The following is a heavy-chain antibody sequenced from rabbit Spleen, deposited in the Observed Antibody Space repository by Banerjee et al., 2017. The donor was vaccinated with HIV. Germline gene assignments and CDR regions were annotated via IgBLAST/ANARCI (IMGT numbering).Heavy chain of an antibody. CDR2: IDPVFGTT. D-gene: IGHD3-1*01. V-gene: IGHV1S47*01. CDR1: GFDFSSGG. J-gene: IGHJ4*01. Sequence: QEQLVESGGGLVQPGGSLKLSCKASGFDFSSGGVSWVRQAPGKGLEWIGYIDPVFGTTYYASWVNGRFTISSHNGQNTLYLQLNSLTAADTATYFCVRDTWYFKLWGPGTLVTVS. CDR3: VRDTWYFKL.